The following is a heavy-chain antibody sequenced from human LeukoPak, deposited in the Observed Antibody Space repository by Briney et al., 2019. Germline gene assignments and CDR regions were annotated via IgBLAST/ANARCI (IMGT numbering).Heavy chain of an antibody. V-gene: IGHV3-7*01. CDR1: GLTFSSYW. CDR2: IKEDGSEK. Sequence: PGGSLRLSCAASGLTFSSYWMSWVRQAPGKGLEWVATIKEDGSEKYYVDSVKGRFTISRDNAKNSLYLQMNSLRAEDTAVYYCARDRSRCYYWGQGTLVTVSS. CDR3: ARDRSRCYY. J-gene: IGHJ4*02.